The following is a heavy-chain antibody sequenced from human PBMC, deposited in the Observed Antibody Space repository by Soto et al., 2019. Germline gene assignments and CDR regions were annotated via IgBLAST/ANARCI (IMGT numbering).Heavy chain of an antibody. D-gene: IGHD2-2*01. Sequence: AGSLSLPCSASGFTLRSYRMQGVREAPGEGVEWVAVISYNGSKKYYAGSVKGGITIHRDNSKNTLYRQRNSQRAEDTAVYYCAKAPYQPLFRRYYYGMDVWGQGTTVTVSS. CDR3: AKAPYQPLFRRYYYGMDV. CDR1: GFTLRSYR. J-gene: IGHJ6*02. CDR2: ISYNGSKK. V-gene: IGHV3-30*18.